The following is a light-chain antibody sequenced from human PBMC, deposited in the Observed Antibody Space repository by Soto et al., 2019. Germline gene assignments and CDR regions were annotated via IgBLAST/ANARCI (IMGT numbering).Light chain of an antibody. J-gene: IGKJ3*01. CDR1: HAIVHW. CDR3: QQYKKDFT. Sequence: DIQMTQSPSTLSASVGDRVTITCRASHAIVHWLAWYQQKRGKAPKLLIFDASNLESGVPSRFSGSGSGTEFSLTISGLQPDDFATYYCQQYKKDFTFCPGTKVDVK. CDR2: DAS. V-gene: IGKV1-5*01.